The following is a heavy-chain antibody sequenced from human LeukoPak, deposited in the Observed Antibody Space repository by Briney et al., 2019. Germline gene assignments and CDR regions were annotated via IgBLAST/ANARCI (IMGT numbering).Heavy chain of an antibody. CDR1: ADTFTVYY. Sequence: SVTLSCKASADTFTVYYMHWVRQAPGQGLEWMGWINPNSGGTNYAQTMQGRVTMTTHTPTRPAYMEVGRLRTECTGVYVCARDIESWQPSSGGYYYYYMDVWGKGTTVTVSS. J-gene: IGHJ6*03. D-gene: IGHD3-16*01. CDR3: ARDIESWQPSSGGYYYYYMDV. CDR2: INPNSGGT. V-gene: IGHV1-2*02.